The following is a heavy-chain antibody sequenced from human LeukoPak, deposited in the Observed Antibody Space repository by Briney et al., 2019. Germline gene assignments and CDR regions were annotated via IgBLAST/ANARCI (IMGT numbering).Heavy chain of an antibody. CDR3: ARDRSRYSGYDLGY. V-gene: IGHV1-2*02. CDR2: INPNSGGT. Sequence: ASVKVSCKASGYTFTGYYMHWVRQAPGQGLEWMGWINPNSGGTNYAQKFQGRVTMTRDTSISAAYMELSRLRSDDTAVYYCARDRSRYSGYDLGYWGQGTLVTVSS. D-gene: IGHD5-12*01. CDR1: GYTFTGYY. J-gene: IGHJ4*02.